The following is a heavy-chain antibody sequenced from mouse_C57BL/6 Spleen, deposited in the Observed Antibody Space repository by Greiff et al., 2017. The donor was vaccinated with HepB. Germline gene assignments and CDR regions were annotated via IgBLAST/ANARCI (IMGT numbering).Heavy chain of an antibody. V-gene: IGHV1-50*01. CDR3: ARTYYSKGMDY. CDR2: IDPSDSYT. Sequence: VQLQQPGAELVKPGASVKLSCKASGYTFTSYWMQWVKQRPGQGLEWIGEIDPSDSYTNYNQKFKGKATLTVDTSSSTAYMQLSSLTSEDSAVYYCARTYYSKGMDYWGQGTSVTVSS. CDR1: GYTFTSYW. J-gene: IGHJ4*01. D-gene: IGHD2-5*01.